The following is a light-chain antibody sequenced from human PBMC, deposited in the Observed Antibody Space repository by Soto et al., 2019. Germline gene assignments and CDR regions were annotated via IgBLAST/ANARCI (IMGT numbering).Light chain of an antibody. CDR1: NRDVGSYNL. Sequence: QSALTQPASVSGSPGQSITIACTGTNRDVGSYNLVSWYQQRPGEAPKLIISEVRNRPSGISYRFTGSKSGNTASLTISGLQAEDEADYYCSSYTSSSNAVFGGGTQLTVL. CDR3: SSYTSSSNAV. CDR2: EVR. J-gene: IGLJ7*01. V-gene: IGLV2-14*01.